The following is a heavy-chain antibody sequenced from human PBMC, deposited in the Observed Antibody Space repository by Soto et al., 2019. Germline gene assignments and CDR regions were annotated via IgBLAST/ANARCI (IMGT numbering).Heavy chain of an antibody. J-gene: IGHJ5*02. V-gene: IGHV4-39*01. CDR1: GGSISSSSYY. CDR3: ARFQAFKDNWFDP. CDR2: IYYSGST. Sequence: PSETLSLTCTVSGGSISSSSYYWGWIRQPPGKGLEWIGSIYYSGSTYYNPSLKSRVTISVDTSKNQFSLKLSSVTAADTAVYYCARFQAFKDNWFDPRGQGTQVPVSS.